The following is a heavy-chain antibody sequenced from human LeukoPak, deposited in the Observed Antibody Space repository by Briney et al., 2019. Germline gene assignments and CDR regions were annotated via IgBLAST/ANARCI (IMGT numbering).Heavy chain of an antibody. V-gene: IGHV4-34*01. CDR2: INHSGST. J-gene: IGHJ4*02. CDR1: GGSFSGYH. D-gene: IGHD4-11*01. CDR3: AREEKVDYSSLIDY. Sequence: SETLSLTCAVYGGSFSGYHWSWIRQPPGKGLEWIGEINHSGSTNYNPSLKSRVTISVDTSKNQFSLKLSSVTAADTAVYYCAREEKVDYSSLIDYWGQGTLVTVSS.